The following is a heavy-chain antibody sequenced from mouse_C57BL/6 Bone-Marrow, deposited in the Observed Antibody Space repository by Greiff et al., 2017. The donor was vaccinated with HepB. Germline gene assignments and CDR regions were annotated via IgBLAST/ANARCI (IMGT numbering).Heavy chain of an antibody. D-gene: IGHD1-1*01. CDR3: ASDYYGSPPFAF. V-gene: IGHV1-7*01. J-gene: IGHJ3*01. Sequence: QVQLQQSGAELAKPGASVKLSCKASGYTFTSYWMHWVKQRPGQGLDWIGYINPSSGYTKYNQKFKDKATLTADKSSSTAYMQLSSLTSEDSAVYYCASDYYGSPPFAFWGRGTRVTVTA. CDR2: INPSSGYT. CDR1: GYTFTSYW.